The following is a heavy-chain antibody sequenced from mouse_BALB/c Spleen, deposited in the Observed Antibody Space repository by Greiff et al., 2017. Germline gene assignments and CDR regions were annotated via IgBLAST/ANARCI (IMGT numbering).Heavy chain of an antibody. J-gene: IGHJ2*01. D-gene: IGHD1-1*01. CDR2: INPYYGST. CDR1: GYSFTDYI. V-gene: IGHV1-39*01. Sequence: EVQLQQTGPELVKPGASVKISCKASGYSFTDYIMLWVKQSHGKSLEWIGNINPYYGSTSYNLKFKGKATLTVDKSSSTAYMQLNSLTSEDSAVYYCARRGLYGSSFDYWGQGTTLTVSS. CDR3: ARRGLYGSSFDY.